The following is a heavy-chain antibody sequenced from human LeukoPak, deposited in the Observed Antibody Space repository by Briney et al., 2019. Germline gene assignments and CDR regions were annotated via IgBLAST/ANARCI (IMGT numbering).Heavy chain of an antibody. CDR1: GYTFTSYA. D-gene: IGHD6-19*01. CDR3: ARPYSSGWNDYFDY. V-gene: IGHV7-4-1*02. J-gene: IGHJ4*02. CDR2: INTNTGNP. Sequence: ASVKVSCKASGYTFTSYAMNWVRQAPGQGLEWRGWINTNTGNPTYAQGFTGRFVFSLDTSVSTAYLQISSLKAEDTAVYYCARPYSSGWNDYFDYWGQGTLVTVSS.